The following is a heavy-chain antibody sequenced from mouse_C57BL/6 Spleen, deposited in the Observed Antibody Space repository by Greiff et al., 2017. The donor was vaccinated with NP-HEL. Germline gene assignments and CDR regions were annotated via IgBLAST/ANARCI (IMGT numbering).Heavy chain of an antibody. CDR2: IYPGDGDT. CDR3: ARRRYGSSPDY. V-gene: IGHV1-80*01. CDR1: GYAFSSYW. J-gene: IGHJ2*01. D-gene: IGHD1-1*01. Sequence: QVQLQQSGAELVKPGASVKISCKASGYAFSSYWMNWVKQRPGKGLEWIGQIYPGDGDTNYNGKFKGKATLTADKSSSTAYMQLSSLTSEDSAVYFCARRRYGSSPDYWGQGTTLTVSS.